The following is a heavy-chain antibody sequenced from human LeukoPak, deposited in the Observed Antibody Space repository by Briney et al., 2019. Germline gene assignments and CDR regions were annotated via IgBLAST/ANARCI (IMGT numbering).Heavy chain of an antibody. CDR3: AREGQWLVPSGGAFDI. J-gene: IGHJ3*02. Sequence: GGSLRLSCAASKFTFSSYAMSWVRQAPGRGLEWVSAISGSGATTYYADSVKGRFTISRDNSKNTPYLQMNSLRAEDTSVYYCAREGQWLVPSGGAFDIWGQGTVVTVSS. V-gene: IGHV3-23*01. CDR2: ISGSGATT. D-gene: IGHD6-19*01. CDR1: KFTFSSYA.